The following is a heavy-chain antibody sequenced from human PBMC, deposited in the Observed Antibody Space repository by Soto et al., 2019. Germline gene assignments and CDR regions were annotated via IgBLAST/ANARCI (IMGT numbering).Heavy chain of an antibody. V-gene: IGHV1-3*01. CDR2: INAGNGNT. Sequence: ASVKVSCKASGYTFTGYYMHWVRQAPGQGLEWMGWINAGNGNTKYSQKFQGRVTITRDTSASTVYMELSSLRSEDTAVYYCARIVLYDILTGYRAFDYWGQGTLVTVSS. D-gene: IGHD3-9*01. CDR3: ARIVLYDILTGYRAFDY. CDR1: GYTFTGYY. J-gene: IGHJ4*02.